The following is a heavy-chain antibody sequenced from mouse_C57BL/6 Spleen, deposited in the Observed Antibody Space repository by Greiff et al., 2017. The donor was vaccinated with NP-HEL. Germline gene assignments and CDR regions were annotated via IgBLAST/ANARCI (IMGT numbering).Heavy chain of an antibody. CDR1: GYSITSGYY. J-gene: IGHJ2*01. Sequence: VQLKESGPGLVKPSQSLSLTCSVTGYSITSGYYWNWIRQFPGNKLEWMGYISYDGSNNYNPSLKNRISITRDTSKNQFFLKLNSVTTEDTATYYCARDWSYWGQGTTLTVSS. CDR2: ISYDGSN. CDR3: ARDWSY. V-gene: IGHV3-6*01.